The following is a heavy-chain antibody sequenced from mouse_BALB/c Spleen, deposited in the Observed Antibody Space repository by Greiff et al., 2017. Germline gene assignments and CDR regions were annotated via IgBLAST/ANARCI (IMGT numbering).Heavy chain of an antibody. CDR1: GYTFTSYW. Sequence: VQLQQSGAELAKPGASVKMSCKASGYTFTSYWMHWVKQRPGQGLEWIGYINPSTGYTEYNQKFKDKATLTADKSSSTAYMQLSSLTSEDSAVYYCARSSSYYGNYPWFAYWGQGTLVTVSA. J-gene: IGHJ3*01. D-gene: IGHD2-10*01. CDR3: ARSSSYYGNYPWFAY. V-gene: IGHV1-7*01. CDR2: INPSTGYT.